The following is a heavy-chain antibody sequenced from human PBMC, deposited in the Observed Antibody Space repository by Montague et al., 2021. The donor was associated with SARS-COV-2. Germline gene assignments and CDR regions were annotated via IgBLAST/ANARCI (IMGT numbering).Heavy chain of an antibody. CDR2: TYSSGST. J-gene: IGHJ6*02. CDR1: GGSIRSGSYY. D-gene: IGHD4-17*01. V-gene: IGHV4-61*02. Sequence: TLSLTCTVSGGSIRSGSYYWSWIRQPAGKGLEWIGRTYSSGSTNYNPSLKSRVTMSVDTSKNQFSLKVSSVTAADTAVYYCARDYGDYSYCYGLDVWGQGTTVTVSS. CDR3: ARDYGDYSYCYGLDV.